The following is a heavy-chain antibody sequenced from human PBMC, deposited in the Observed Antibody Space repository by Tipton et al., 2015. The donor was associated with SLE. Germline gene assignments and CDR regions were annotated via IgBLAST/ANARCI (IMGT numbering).Heavy chain of an antibody. CDR3: ARDQASLGLDF. CDR2: IYPGDSDT. J-gene: IGHJ4*02. Sequence: QLVQSGPEVKKPGESLKISCRVSGYTFANFWISWVRQTPGKGLEWMGLIYPGDSDTNYSPSFEGQVTISADKSTSTAYVQWNSLKTSDSAMYNWARDQASLGLDFWGQGTLVTVSS. V-gene: IGHV5-51*01. CDR1: GYTFANFW.